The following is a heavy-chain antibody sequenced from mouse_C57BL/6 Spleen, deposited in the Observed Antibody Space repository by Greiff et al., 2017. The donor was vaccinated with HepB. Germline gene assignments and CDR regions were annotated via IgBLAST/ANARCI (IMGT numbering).Heavy chain of an antibody. CDR3: TIITSVVEGYFDV. Sequence: VQLQQSGPVLARPGASVKMSCKTSGYTFTSYWMHWVKQRPGQGLEWIGAIYPGNSDTSYNQKFKGKAKLTAVTSASTAYMELSSLTNEDSAVYYCTIITSVVEGYFDVWGTGTTVTVSS. J-gene: IGHJ1*03. CDR2: IYPGNSDT. CDR1: GYTFTSYW. V-gene: IGHV1-5*01. D-gene: IGHD1-1*01.